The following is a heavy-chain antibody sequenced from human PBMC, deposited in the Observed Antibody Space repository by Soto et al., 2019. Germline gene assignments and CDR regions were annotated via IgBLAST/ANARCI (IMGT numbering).Heavy chain of an antibody. CDR3: ARSVDP. CDR1: GGSISSGGYY. V-gene: IGHV4-31*03. Sequence: QVQLQESGPGLVKPSQTLSLTCTVSGGSISSGGYYWSWTRQLPGKGLEWNGYIFYSGTTYYNPSLKRRVTISVDTSKNQFSLKLSSVTAADTAVYYCARSVDPWGQGTLVTVSS. J-gene: IGHJ5*02. CDR2: IFYSGTT.